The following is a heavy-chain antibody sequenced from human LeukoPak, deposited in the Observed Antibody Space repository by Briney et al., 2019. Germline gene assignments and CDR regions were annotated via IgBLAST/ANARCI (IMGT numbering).Heavy chain of an antibody. CDR3: ARDSHGPRWLVSDYYYMDV. CDR1: GGSISSSSYY. CDR2: IYYSGST. Sequence: PSETLSLTCTVSGGSISSSSYYWDWIRQPPGKGLEWIGSIYYSGSTYYNPSLKSRVTISVDTSKNQFSLKLSSVTAADTAVYYCARDSHGPRWLVSDYYYMDVWGKGTTVTISS. V-gene: IGHV4-39*07. J-gene: IGHJ6*03. D-gene: IGHD3-3*01.